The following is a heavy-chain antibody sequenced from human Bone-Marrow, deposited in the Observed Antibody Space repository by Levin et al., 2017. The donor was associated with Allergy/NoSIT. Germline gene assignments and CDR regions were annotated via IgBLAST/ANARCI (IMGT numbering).Heavy chain of an antibody. D-gene: IGHD1-26*01. Sequence: GGSLRLSCAASGFTFSNAWMNWVRQAPGKGLDWVGRIKSEAAGGTTDYAAPVNGRFSISRDESKETVYLQMNSLKIEDTALYFCAAGVGHSDFDYWGQGILVTVSS. CDR2: IKSEAAGGTT. CDR1: GFTFSNAW. V-gene: IGHV3-15*01. CDR3: AAGVGHSDFDY. J-gene: IGHJ4*02.